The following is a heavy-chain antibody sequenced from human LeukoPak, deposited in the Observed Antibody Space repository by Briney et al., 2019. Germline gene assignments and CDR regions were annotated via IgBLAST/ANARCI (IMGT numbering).Heavy chain of an antibody. D-gene: IGHD6-13*01. CDR2: ISSSSSYI. J-gene: IGHJ5*02. Sequence: KSGGSLRLSCAASGFTFSSYSMNWVRQAPEKGLEWVSSISSSSSYIYYADSVKGRFTISRDNAKNSLYLQMNSLRAEDTAVYYCARDLWDSSSWNWFDPWGQGTLVTVSS. CDR3: ARDLWDSSSWNWFDP. CDR1: GFTFSSYS. V-gene: IGHV3-21*01.